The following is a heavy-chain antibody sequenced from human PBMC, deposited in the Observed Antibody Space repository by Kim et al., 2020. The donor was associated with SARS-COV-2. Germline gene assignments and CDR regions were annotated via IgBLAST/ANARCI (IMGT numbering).Heavy chain of an antibody. CDR3: AREGYDFWSGYSAADYFDY. Sequence: GRFTISRDKAKNSLYLQMNSLRAEDTAVYYCAREGYDFWSGYSAADYFDYWGQGTLVTVSS. D-gene: IGHD3-3*01. J-gene: IGHJ4*02. V-gene: IGHV3-48*03.